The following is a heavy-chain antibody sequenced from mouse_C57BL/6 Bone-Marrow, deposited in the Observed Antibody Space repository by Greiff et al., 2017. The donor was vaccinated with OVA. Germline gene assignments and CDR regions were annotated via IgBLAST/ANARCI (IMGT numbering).Heavy chain of an antibody. Sequence: EVKLMESGGGLVKPGGSLKLSCAASGFTFSDYGMHWVRQAPEKGLEWVAYISSGSSTIYYADTVKGRFTISRDNAKNTLFLQMTSLRSEDTAMYYCARNDPYYFDCWGQGTTLTVSS. J-gene: IGHJ2*01. CDR3: ARNDPYYFDC. V-gene: IGHV5-17*01. CDR2: ISSGSSTI. CDR1: GFTFSDYG.